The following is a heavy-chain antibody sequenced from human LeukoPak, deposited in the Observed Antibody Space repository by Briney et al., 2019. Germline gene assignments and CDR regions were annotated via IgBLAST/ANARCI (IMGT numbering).Heavy chain of an antibody. CDR3: ATYFYGEYGSYYFDY. Sequence: PSGTLSLTCAVSGAFITNSHWWSWARQPPGKGPEWIGEIYHSGTTNYNPSLQSRVTMSVDKSKNQFSLKLSSMTAADTAVYYCATYFYGEYGSYYFDYWGQGTLVTVSS. J-gene: IGHJ4*02. CDR1: GAFITNSHW. CDR2: IYHSGTT. D-gene: IGHD4-17*01. V-gene: IGHV4-4*02.